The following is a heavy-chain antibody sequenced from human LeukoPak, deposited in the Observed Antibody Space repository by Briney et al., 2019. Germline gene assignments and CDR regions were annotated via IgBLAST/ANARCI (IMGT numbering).Heavy chain of an antibody. CDR3: TPYFYGPGTYRGL. J-gene: IGHJ4*02. D-gene: IGHD3-10*01. CDR2: IKSKSDGGTT. CDR1: GFTFSNAW. V-gene: IGHV3-15*01. Sequence: GGSLRLSCTASGFTFSNAWMSWVRQAPGKGLEWVGRIKSKSDGGTTDSAAPVKGRFTISRDDSKNTLFLQMSGLKTEDTGVYYCTPYFYGPGTYRGLWGQGTLVTVSS.